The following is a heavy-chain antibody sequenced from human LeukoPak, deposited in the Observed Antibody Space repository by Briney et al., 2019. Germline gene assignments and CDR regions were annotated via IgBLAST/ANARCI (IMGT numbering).Heavy chain of an antibody. V-gene: IGHV3-30*02. Sequence: GGSLRLSCAASGFTFSRYGLLWVRQAPGKGLDVVTFIRYDGNHQYYADSVKGRFTISRDNSKNTLYLQMNSLRAEDTAVYYCARRAGAYSHPYDYWGQGTLVTVSS. CDR1: GFTFSRYG. CDR3: ARRAGAYSHPYDY. CDR2: IRYDGNHQ. J-gene: IGHJ4*02. D-gene: IGHD4/OR15-4a*01.